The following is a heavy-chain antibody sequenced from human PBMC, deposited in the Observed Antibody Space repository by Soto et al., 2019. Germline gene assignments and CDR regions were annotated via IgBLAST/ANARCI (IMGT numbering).Heavy chain of an antibody. V-gene: IGHV3-23*01. CDR2: ISGSGGST. Sequence: EVQLLESGGDLVQPGGSLRLSCAASGFTFSTYAMSWVRQAPGKGLEWVSAISGSGGSTYYADAVKGRFTISRDNSKNTLYLQMNSLRADDTAIDYCAKEKYSSGFFDYCVQGALVTVSS. J-gene: IGHJ4*02. CDR1: GFTFSTYA. D-gene: IGHD6-19*01. CDR3: AKEKYSSGFFDY.